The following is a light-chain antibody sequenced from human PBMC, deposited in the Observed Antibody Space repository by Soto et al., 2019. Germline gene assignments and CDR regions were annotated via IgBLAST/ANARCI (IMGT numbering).Light chain of an antibody. V-gene: IGKV3-15*01. CDR2: GAS. Sequence: EIVMTQSPATLSVSPGERVTLSCRASQSVSSNLAWYQQKPGQAPRLLIYGASTRSTGILARFSGSGSGTEFTLTRSSMLSEYVDVYYCQLYHNGPAYTFGLWTKLAI. CDR3: QLYHNGPAYT. CDR1: QSVSSN. J-gene: IGKJ2*01.